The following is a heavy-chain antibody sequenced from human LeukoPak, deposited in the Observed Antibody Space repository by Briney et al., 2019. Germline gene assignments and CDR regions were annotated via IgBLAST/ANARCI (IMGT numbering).Heavy chain of an antibody. CDR2: INPNSGGT. CDR1: GYTFTGYY. J-gene: IGHJ5*02. CDR3: ARELSRLGYCSSTSCYRGFDP. Sequence: GASVKVSCKASGYTFTGYYMHWVRQAPGQGLEWMGWINPNSGGTNYAQKFQGRVTMTRDTSISTAYMELSRLRSDDTAVYYCARELSRLGYCSSTSCYRGFDPWGQGTLATVSS. D-gene: IGHD2-2*01. V-gene: IGHV1-2*02.